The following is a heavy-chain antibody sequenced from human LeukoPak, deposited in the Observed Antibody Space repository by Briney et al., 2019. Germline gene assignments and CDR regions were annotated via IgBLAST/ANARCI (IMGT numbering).Heavy chain of an antibody. V-gene: IGHV1-24*01. J-gene: IGHJ4*02. CDR3: AREGSFDYDFWSIDY. Sequence: GASVNVSCKVSGYTLTELSMHWVRQAPGKGLEWMGGFDPEDGETIYVQKFQGRVTMTEDTSTDTAYMELSSLRSEDTAVYYCAREGSFDYDFWSIDYWGQGTLVTVSS. D-gene: IGHD3-3*01. CDR2: FDPEDGET. CDR1: GYTLTELS.